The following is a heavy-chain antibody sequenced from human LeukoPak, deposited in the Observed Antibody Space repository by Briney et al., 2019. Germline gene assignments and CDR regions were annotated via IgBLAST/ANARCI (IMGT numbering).Heavy chain of an antibody. CDR3: ARWGTTVTTYYFDY. CDR1: GFTFSSYW. CDR2: IKQDGSEK. J-gene: IGHJ4*02. Sequence: GGSLRLSCAASGFTFSSYWMSWVRQAPGKGLEWVANIKQDGSEKYYVDSVKGRFTISRDNAKNSLYLQMNSLRAEHTAVYYCARWGTTVTTYYFDYWGQGTLVTVSS. D-gene: IGHD4-17*01. V-gene: IGHV3-7*01.